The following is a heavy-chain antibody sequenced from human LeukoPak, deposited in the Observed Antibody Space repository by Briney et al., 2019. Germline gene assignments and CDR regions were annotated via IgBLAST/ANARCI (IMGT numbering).Heavy chain of an antibody. CDR2: IYSGGST. V-gene: IGHV3-66*04. CDR1: GFTVSSNY. D-gene: IGHD2-21*02. Sequence: SGGSLRLSCAASGFTVSSNYMSWVRQAPGKGLEWVSVIYSGGSTYYADSVKGRFTISRDNSKNTLYLQMNSLRAEDTAIYYCARLVVVTAKNYYFDYWGQGTLVTVSS. CDR3: ARLVVVTAKNYYFDY. J-gene: IGHJ4*02.